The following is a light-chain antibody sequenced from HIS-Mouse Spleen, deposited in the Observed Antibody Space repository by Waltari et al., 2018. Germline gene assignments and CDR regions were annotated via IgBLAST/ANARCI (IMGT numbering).Light chain of an antibody. Sequence: SYELTQPPSVSVSPGQTARITCSGDALPTQYAYWYQQKPGQAPVLGIYKDSERPSGIPERFSGSSSGTTVTLTISGVQAEDEADYYCQSADSSGTGWVFGGGTKLTVL. V-gene: IGLV3-25*03. J-gene: IGLJ3*02. CDR2: KDS. CDR1: ALPTQY. CDR3: QSADSSGTGWV.